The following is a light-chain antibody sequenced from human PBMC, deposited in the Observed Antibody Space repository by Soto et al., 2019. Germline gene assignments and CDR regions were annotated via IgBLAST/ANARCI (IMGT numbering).Light chain of an antibody. CDR1: QSISSW. Sequence: DIQMTQSPSTLSASVGDRVTITCRASQSISSWLAWYQQKPGKAPKLLIYDASSLESGVPSRFRGSGSVTEFTLSISSLQPDDFATYYCQRYNSYSWTFGQCIKVELK. J-gene: IGKJ1*01. CDR2: DAS. CDR3: QRYNSYSWT. V-gene: IGKV1-5*01.